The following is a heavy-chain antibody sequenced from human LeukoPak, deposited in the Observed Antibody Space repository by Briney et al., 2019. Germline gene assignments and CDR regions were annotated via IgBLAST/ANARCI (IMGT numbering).Heavy chain of an antibody. CDR1: GDSMTMAAYY. J-gene: IGHJ5*02. V-gene: IGHV4-39*01. CDR2: VFYNGNT. CDR3: ARHYSDSRADPFDT. Sequence: SETLSLTCSVSGDSMTMAAYYWGWIRQPPGKGLEWIVSVFYNGNTYYNPSLKSPVTISIDTSKDQFSLELSSVTAADTAVYYCARHYSDSRADPFDTWGQGTLVTVSS. D-gene: IGHD3-22*01.